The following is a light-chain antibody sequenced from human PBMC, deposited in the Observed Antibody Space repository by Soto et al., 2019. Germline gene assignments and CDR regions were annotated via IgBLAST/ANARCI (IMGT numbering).Light chain of an antibody. CDR3: QQRNNWPPSIT. CDR1: QSLSGRY. Sequence: DTMLTQSPGTLALSPGEGATLSCRASQSLSGRYLAWYQQKPGQAPRLLIYGASTRATGIPDRFSGSGSGTDFTLTISRLEPEDFAVYYCQQRNNWPPSITFGPGTRLEIK. J-gene: IGKJ5*01. CDR2: GAS. V-gene: IGKV3D-20*02.